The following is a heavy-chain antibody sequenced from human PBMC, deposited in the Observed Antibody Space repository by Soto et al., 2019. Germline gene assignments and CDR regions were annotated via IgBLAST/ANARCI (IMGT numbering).Heavy chain of an antibody. CDR3: VRDWAGAYGLGWFGH. CDR2: IYHSGST. V-gene: IGHV4-31*03. Sequence: QVQLQESGPGLVKPSQTLSLSCTVSGDSISRGGYYWNWIRQHSRKGLEWIGYIYHSGSTNYNPSLKSRVTISVDTSKNQLSLEVNNVTAADTAVYYCVRDWAGAYGLGWFGHWGQGILVTVSS. J-gene: IGHJ5*02. D-gene: IGHD2-21*01. CDR1: GDSISRGGYY.